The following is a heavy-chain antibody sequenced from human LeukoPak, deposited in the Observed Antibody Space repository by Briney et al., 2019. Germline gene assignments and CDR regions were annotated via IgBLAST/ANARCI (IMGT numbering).Heavy chain of an antibody. CDR3: ARARSATTPFDI. D-gene: IGHD2-2*01. Sequence: KPSETLSLTCAVYGGSFSGYYWSWIRQPPGKGLEWIGEIDHSGSTNYNPSLKSRVTISVDTSKNQFSLKLSSVTAADTAVYYCARARSATTPFDIWGQGTMVTVSS. CDR2: IDHSGST. J-gene: IGHJ3*02. CDR1: GGSFSGYY. V-gene: IGHV4-34*01.